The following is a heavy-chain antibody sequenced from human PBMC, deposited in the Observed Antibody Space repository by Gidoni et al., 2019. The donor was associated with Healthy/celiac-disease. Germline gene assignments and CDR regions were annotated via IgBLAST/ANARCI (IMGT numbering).Heavy chain of an antibody. CDR1: GFTVSSNY. D-gene: IGHD3-22*01. Sequence: EVQLVETGGGLIQPGGSLRLSCAASGFTVSSNYMSWVRQAPGKGLEWVSVIYSGGSTDYADSVKGRFTISRDNSKNTLYLQMNSLRAEDTAVYYCARSGYYYLFDYWGQGTLVTVSS. J-gene: IGHJ4*02. CDR3: ARSGYYYLFDY. CDR2: IYSGGST. V-gene: IGHV3-53*02.